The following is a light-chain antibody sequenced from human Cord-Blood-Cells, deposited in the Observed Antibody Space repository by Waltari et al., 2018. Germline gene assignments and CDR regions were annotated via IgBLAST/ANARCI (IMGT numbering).Light chain of an antibody. J-gene: IGKJ1*01. V-gene: IGKV3-15*01. Sequence: EIVMTQSPATLSVSPGTRATLSCRASQSVSSNLAWYQQKPGQAHMLLIYGASARATGIRARFSGSRYGTEFTITISSLQSEDFAVYYCQQYHNWPRPFGQWTMVEIK. CDR3: QQYHNWPRP. CDR2: GAS. CDR1: QSVSSN.